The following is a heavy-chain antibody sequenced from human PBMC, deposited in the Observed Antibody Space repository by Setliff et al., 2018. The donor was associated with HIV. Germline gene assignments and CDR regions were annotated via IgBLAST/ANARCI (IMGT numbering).Heavy chain of an antibody. CDR1: GFTFSNYG. Sequence: GGSLRLSCAASGFTFSNYGMHWVRQGPGKGLEWVAFIRYDGSSEYYANSVKGRFTISRDNSKNTLYLQVNSLRAEDTAVYYCARGEPTILIEPAAFFDYWGQGTLVTVSS. D-gene: IGHD2-2*01. CDR2: IRYDGSSE. V-gene: IGHV3-30*02. CDR3: ARGEPTILIEPAAFFDY. J-gene: IGHJ4*02.